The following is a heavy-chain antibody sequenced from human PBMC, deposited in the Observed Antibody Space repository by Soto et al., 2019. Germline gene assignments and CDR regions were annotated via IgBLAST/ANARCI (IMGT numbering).Heavy chain of an antibody. D-gene: IGHD2-15*01. V-gene: IGHV1-18*01. CDR3: ATDIYCSGGSCYTKGAFDI. CDR2: ISAYNGNT. J-gene: IGHJ3*02. Sequence: ASVKFSCKASGYTFTSYGISWVRQAPGQGLEWMGWISAYNGNTNYAQKLQGRVTMTTDTSTSTAYMELRSLRSDDTAVYYCATDIYCSGGSCYTKGAFDIWGQGTMVTVSS. CDR1: GYTFTSYG.